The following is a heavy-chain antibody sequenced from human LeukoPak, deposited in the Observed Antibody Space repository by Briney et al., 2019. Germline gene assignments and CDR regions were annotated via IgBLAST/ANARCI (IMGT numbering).Heavy chain of an antibody. CDR3: ASLTRGSFDY. J-gene: IGHJ4*02. V-gene: IGHV3-30-3*01. CDR2: ISYDGSNK. CDR1: GFTFSSCA. D-gene: IGHD1-26*01. Sequence: PGGSLILSCAASGFTFSSCAMHRVRQAPGKVLEWVAVISYDGSNKYYADSVKGRFTISRDNSKNTLYLQMNSLRAEDTAVYYCASLTRGSFDYWGQGTLVTVSS.